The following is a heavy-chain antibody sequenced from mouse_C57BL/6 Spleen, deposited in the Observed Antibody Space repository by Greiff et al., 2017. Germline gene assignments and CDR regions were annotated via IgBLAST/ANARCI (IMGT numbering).Heavy chain of an antibody. D-gene: IGHD4-1*01. CDR3: ASGTSFDY. V-gene: IGHV5-17*01. CDR1: GFTFSDYG. CDR2: ISSGSSTI. Sequence: DVKLVESGGGLAKPGGSLKLSCAASGFTFSDYGMHWVRQAPEKGLEWVAYISSGSSTIYFADTVKGRFTISRDNAKNTLFLQMTSLRSEDTAMYYWASGTSFDYWGQGTTLTVSS. J-gene: IGHJ2*01.